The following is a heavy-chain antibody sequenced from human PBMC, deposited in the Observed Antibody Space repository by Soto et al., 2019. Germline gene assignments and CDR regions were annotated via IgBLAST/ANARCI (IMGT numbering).Heavy chain of an antibody. D-gene: IGHD3-22*01. CDR2: IYWDGDK. V-gene: IGHV2-5*02. J-gene: IGHJ4*02. CDR3: AYSHDDSRNYYRYFVS. CDR1: GFSLSISGVG. Sequence: SGPTLVNHTQTLTMTCTFSGFSLSISGVGVGWIRQPPGKALEWLALIYWDGDKRYSPSLKTRLAISKDASRSQVVLTMTDLDPVDTATYYCAYSHDDSRNYYRYFVSWGEGPRVTV.